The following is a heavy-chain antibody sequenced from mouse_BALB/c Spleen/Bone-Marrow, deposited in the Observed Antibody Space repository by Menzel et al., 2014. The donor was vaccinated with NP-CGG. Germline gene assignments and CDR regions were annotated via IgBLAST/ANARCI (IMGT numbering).Heavy chain of an antibody. Sequence: VKLQESGPGLVAPSQSLSITCTVSGFSLTGYGVSWVRQSPGKGLEWLGMIWGDGSTDYNSALKSRLSNSKDNSKSQVFLKMNSLQTDDTARYYCARDSFLITRALDYWGQGTSVTVSS. D-gene: IGHD2-4*01. CDR3: ARDSFLITRALDY. V-gene: IGHV2-6-7*02. J-gene: IGHJ4*01. CDR2: IWGDGST. CDR1: GFSLTGYG.